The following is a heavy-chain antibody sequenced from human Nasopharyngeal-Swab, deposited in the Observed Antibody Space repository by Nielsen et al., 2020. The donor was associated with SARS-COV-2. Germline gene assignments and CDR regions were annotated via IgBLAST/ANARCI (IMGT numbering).Heavy chain of an antibody. CDR2: ISVSDGNT. D-gene: IGHD6-13*01. J-gene: IGHJ1*01. CDR3: GSMFAAA. Sequence: GSLKISCAASGLTFSTYGWNWVRQAPGKGLEWVSTISVSDGNTHYADSVKGRFTISRDNSKNTLYLQMNSLRAEDTAIYYCGSMFAAAWGQGALVTVSS. V-gene: IGHV3-23*01. CDR1: GLTFSTYG.